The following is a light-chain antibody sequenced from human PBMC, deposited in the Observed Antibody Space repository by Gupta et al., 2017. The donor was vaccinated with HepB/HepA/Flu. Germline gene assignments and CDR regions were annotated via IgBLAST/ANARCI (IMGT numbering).Light chain of an antibody. CDR3: RPALQMPGT. CDR2: LAS. CDR1: QILLHFDGRNY. J-gene: IGKJ1*01. Sequence: SVMTQSPLCLPITPGVPASISCRSSQILLHFDGRNYLDWFLQKPGQAPHNRIYLASSRATGVPDRFSGSGSGKNFTRKISRVEPEDVGVYYCRPALQMPGTFGQGTPVDIK. V-gene: IGKV2-28*01.